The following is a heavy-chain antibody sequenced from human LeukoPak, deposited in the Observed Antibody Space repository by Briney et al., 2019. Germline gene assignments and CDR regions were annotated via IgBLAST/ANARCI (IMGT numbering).Heavy chain of an antibody. Sequence: SETLSLTCTVAVASISNSGYTYWGWIRQPPGKGLEWIGSFYHNGYTYYNPSLKSRVTISADTSKSQFSLRVTSMTAADTAVYYCVHFPPVDTAMVDYFDYWGQGTLVTVSS. D-gene: IGHD5-18*01. CDR3: VHFPPVDTAMVDYFDY. CDR1: VASISNSGYTY. CDR2: FYHNGYT. J-gene: IGHJ4*02. V-gene: IGHV4-39*01.